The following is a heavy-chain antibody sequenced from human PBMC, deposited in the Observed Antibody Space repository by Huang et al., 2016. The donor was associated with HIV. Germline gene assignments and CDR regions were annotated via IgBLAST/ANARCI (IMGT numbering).Heavy chain of an antibody. CDR3: AKGGLSTVYYYYYHVMDV. J-gene: IGHJ6*02. V-gene: IGHV3-23*01. CDR1: GFTFSNYA. CDR2: LSGNGGRT. D-gene: IGHD1-1*01. Sequence: EVQLLESGGGLVQPGGSLRLSCEVSGFTFSNYAMTWVREAVGKGLEWVSTLSGNGGRTYYADSVKGRFTISRDNAKNTLYLQMNSLRAEDTAVYYCAKGGLSTVYYYYYHVMDVWGQGTTVTVSS.